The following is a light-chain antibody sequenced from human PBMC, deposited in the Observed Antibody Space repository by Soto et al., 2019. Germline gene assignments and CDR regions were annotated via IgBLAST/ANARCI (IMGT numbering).Light chain of an antibody. CDR1: SSNIGSNH. CDR2: RSD. V-gene: IGLV1-44*01. CDR3: AAWDDSRYGVV. Sequence: QLVLTQSPSASGTPGQRVIIACSGSSSNIGSNHVNWYRHLPGAAPKLLIFRSDQRPSGVPDRFPGSKSGTTASLAISGLQSGDEADYYCAAWDDSRYGVVFGGGTKLTVL. J-gene: IGLJ2*01.